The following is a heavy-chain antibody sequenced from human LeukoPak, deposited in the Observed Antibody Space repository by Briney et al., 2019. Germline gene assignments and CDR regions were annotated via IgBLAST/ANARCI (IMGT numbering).Heavy chain of an antibody. V-gene: IGHV4-59*08. CDR2: IYYSGST. D-gene: IGHD2-21*02. CDR1: GGSISSYY. J-gene: IGHJ4*02. Sequence: SETPSLTCTVSGGSISSYYWSWIRQPPGKGLEWIGYIYYSGSTNYNPSLKSRVTISVDTSKNQFSLKLSSVTAADTAVYYCARHRIVVVTAIEYYFDYWGQGTLVTVSS. CDR3: ARHRIVVVTAIEYYFDY.